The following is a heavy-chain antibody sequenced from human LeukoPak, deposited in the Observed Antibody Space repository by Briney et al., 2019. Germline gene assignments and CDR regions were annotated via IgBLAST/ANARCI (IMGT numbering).Heavy chain of an antibody. J-gene: IGHJ4*02. V-gene: IGHV1-58*01. CDR3: ASSYYDSSGYSPVDY. D-gene: IGHD3-22*01. Sequence: SVKVSCKASGFTFTSSAVQWVRQARGQRLEWIGWIVVGSGNTNYAQKFQGRVTMTRDTSTSTVYMELSSLRSEDTAVYYCASSYYDSSGYSPVDYWGQGTLVTVSS. CDR2: IVVGSGNT. CDR1: GFTFTSSA.